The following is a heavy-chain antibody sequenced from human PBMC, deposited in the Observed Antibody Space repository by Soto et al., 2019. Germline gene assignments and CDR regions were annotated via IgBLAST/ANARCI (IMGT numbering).Heavy chain of an antibody. CDR2: ISGSGGNT. CDR3: AKSITARPFDY. V-gene: IGHV3-23*01. CDR1: GFTFSSYA. D-gene: IGHD6-6*01. Sequence: EVQLLESGGGLVQPGGSLRLSCTASGFTFSSYAMSWVRQAPGKGLEWVSAISGSGGNTYYADSVKGRFTMSRDNSKNTLYLQMNSLRAEDTAVYYCAKSITARPFDYWGQGALVTVSS. J-gene: IGHJ4*02.